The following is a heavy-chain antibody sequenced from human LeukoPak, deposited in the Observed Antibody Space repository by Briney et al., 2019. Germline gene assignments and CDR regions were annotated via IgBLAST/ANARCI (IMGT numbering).Heavy chain of an antibody. CDR2: ISGSGGST. D-gene: IGHD3-22*01. Sequence: GGSLRLSCSASGFTLRSYDMSWVRQAPGKGLEWVAGISGSGGSTYYADSVKGRFTISRDNSKNTLYLQMTSLRAEDTAVYYCAKDQVWIVVGSFDYWGQGTLVTVSS. V-gene: IGHV3-23*01. CDR3: AKDQVWIVVGSFDY. J-gene: IGHJ4*02. CDR1: GFTLRSYD.